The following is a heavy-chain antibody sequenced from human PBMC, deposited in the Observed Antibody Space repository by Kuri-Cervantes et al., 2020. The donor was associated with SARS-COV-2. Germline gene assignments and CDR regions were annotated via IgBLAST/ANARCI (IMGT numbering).Heavy chain of an antibody. CDR3: ASTVAFWSGYYDY. D-gene: IGHD3-3*01. J-gene: IGHJ4*02. CDR2: IDPSDSYT. V-gene: IGHV5-10-1*01. Sequence: GSLMTPLQGSGYSFTSYWISWVRQMPGKGLEWMGRIDPSDSYTNYSPSFQGHVTISADKSISTAYLQWGSLKASDTAMYYCASTVAFWSGYYDYWGQGTLVTVSS. CDR1: GYSFTSYW.